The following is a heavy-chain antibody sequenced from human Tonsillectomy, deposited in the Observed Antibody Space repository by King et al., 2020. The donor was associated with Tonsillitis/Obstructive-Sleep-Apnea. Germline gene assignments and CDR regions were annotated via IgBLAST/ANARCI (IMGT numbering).Heavy chain of an antibody. Sequence: VQLVQSGAEVKKPGSSVKVSCKASGGTFSNYVISWVRQAPGQGLEWMGGIIPLFGTATYAQKFQVRLTITADESTSTAYMELSSLRSEDTAVYYCVPYGDYFFDLWGPGTMVIVSS. D-gene: IGHD4-17*01. CDR3: VPYGDYFFDL. V-gene: IGHV1-69*12. J-gene: IGHJ3*01. CDR2: IIPLFGTA. CDR1: GGTFSNYV.